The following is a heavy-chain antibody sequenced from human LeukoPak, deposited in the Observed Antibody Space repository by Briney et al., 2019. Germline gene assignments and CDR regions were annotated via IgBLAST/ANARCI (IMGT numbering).Heavy chain of an antibody. V-gene: IGHV1-2*02. D-gene: IGHD6-13*01. J-gene: IGHJ1*01. CDR2: INSKSGGT. CDR3: ARSMAPSGSLYFQH. CDR1: GYTFTGYY. Sequence: ASVKVSCKASGYTFTGYYMHWARQAPGQGLEWMGWINSKSGGTNYAQKFQGRVTMTRDTSISAAYMELSRPRSDDTAVYYCARSMAPSGSLYFQHWGQGTLVTVSS.